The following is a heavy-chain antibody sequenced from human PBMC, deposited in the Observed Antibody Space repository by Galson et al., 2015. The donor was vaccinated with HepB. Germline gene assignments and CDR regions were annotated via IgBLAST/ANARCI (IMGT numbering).Heavy chain of an antibody. V-gene: IGHV3-33*08. CDR3: ASQRGYRYYYFDY. J-gene: IGHJ4*02. CDR2: IWYDGSNK. CDR1: GFTFSSYG. Sequence: SLRLSCAASGFTFSSYGMHWVRQAPGKGLEWVAVIWYDGSNKYYADSVKGRFTISRDNSKNTLYLQMNSLRAEDTAVYYCASQRGYRYYYFDYWGQGTLVTVSS. D-gene: IGHD5-18*01.